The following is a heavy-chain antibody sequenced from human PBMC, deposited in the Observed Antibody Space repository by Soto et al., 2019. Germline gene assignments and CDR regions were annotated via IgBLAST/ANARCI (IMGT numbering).Heavy chain of an antibody. CDR1: GYTFTSYD. J-gene: IGHJ4*02. V-gene: IGHV1-8*01. Sequence: QVKLVQSGAEVKKPGASVKVSCKASGYTFTSYDINWVRQATGQGLEWMGWKNPNSGNKGYAQKFPGRVTMTRNTSISTAYMDLSSLRSEDTAVYYCARELNTKGEDYWGQGTLVTVSS. CDR3: ARELNTKGEDY. CDR2: KNPNSGNK. D-gene: IGHD2-8*01.